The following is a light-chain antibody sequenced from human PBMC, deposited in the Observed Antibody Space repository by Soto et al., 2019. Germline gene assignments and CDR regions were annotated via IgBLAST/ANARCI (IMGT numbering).Light chain of an antibody. CDR1: QGITTY. CDR3: QQSYTTPRT. J-gene: IGKJ1*01. Sequence: DIQMTQSPASLSASVGDRVTITCRAPQGITTYLNWYQQKPGKAPKLLIHAASTLRSGVPSRFSGGGSGTDFTLTISSLQPEDFAIYYCQQSYTTPRTFGQGTMVEIK. V-gene: IGKV1-39*01. CDR2: AAS.